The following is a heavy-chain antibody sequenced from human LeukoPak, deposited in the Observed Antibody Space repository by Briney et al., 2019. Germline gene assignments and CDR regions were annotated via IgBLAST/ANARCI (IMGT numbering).Heavy chain of an antibody. CDR3: ARLTGYSSESWFDP. CDR2: INHSGST. J-gene: IGHJ5*02. D-gene: IGHD3-9*01. V-gene: IGHV4-34*01. Sequence: SETLSLTCAVYGGSFSGYYWSWIRQPPGKGLEWIGEINHSGSTNYKSSLKSRVTISVDTSKNQFSLKLSSVTAADTAVYYCARLTGYSSESWFDPWGQGTLVTVSS. CDR1: GGSFSGYY.